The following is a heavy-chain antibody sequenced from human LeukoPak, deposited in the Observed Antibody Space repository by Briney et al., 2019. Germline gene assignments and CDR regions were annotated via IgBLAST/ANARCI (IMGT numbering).Heavy chain of an antibody. CDR3: ARVAGTGP. V-gene: IGHV1-69*04. CDR1: GGTFSSYA. D-gene: IGHD2-15*01. J-gene: IGHJ5*02. CDR2: IIPILGIA. Sequence: SVKVSCKASGGTFSSYAISWVRQAPGQGLEWMGRIIPILGIANYAQKFQGRVTITADKSTSTAYMELSSLRSEDTAAYYCARVAGTGPWGQGTLVTVSS.